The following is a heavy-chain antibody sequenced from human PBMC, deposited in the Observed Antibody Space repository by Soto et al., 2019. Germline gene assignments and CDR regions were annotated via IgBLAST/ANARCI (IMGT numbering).Heavy chain of an antibody. J-gene: IGHJ6*02. V-gene: IGHV3-21*01. CDR2: ISSSSRYI. CDR3: ARDRLVAATSAPPYCYYGMDV. D-gene: IGHD2-15*01. Sequence: VGSLRLSCATSGFTFSSYSMNWVRQAPGMGLEWVSSISSSSRYIYYADSVRGRFTISRDNAKNSLYLQINSLRAEDTAVYYCARDRLVAATSAPPYCYYGMDVWGQGTTVTVSS. CDR1: GFTFSSYS.